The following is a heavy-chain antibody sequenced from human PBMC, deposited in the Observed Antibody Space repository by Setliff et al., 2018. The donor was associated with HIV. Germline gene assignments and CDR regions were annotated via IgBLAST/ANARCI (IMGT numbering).Heavy chain of an antibody. CDR1: GYTFTSYA. V-gene: IGHV1-3*01. Sequence: ASVKVSCKASGYTFTSYAMHWVRQAPGQRLEWMGWINAGNGNTKYSQKFQGRVTITRDTSASTAYMQLSSLRSEDTAVYYCARDRQITAAGRSNYYYGMDVWGQGTTVTVSS. CDR2: INAGNGNT. CDR3: ARDRQITAAGRSNYYYGMDV. J-gene: IGHJ6*02. D-gene: IGHD6-13*01.